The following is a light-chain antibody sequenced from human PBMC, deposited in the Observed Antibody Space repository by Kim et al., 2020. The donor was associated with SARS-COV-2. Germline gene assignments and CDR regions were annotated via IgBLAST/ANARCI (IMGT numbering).Light chain of an antibody. CDR3: QQYENTLSN. V-gene: IGKV1-5*03. Sequence: ASVGDRVTITCRASQSISTWLAWYHQKPGKAPKLLIYKASSLESGVPSRFSGSGSGTEFTLTINSLQPDDFATYYCQQYENTLSNFGGGTKVDIK. CDR1: QSISTW. J-gene: IGKJ4*01. CDR2: KAS.